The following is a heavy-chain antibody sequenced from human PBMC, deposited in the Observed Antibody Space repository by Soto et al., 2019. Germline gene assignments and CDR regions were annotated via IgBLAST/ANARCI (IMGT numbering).Heavy chain of an antibody. V-gene: IGHV4-39*01. CDR3: ATPGNYYGSGSYAFYI. D-gene: IGHD3-10*01. CDR2: IYYSGST. J-gene: IGHJ3*02. CDR1: GGSISSSSYY. Sequence: PSETLSLTCTVSGGSISSSSYYWGWILQPPGRGLEWIGSIYYSGSTYYNPSLKSRVTISVDTSKNQFSLKLSSVTAADTAVYYCATPGNYYGSGSYAFYIWGQGTMVTVSS.